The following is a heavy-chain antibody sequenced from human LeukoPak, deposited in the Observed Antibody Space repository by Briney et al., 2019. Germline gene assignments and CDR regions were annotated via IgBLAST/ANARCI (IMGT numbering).Heavy chain of an antibody. CDR1: GGSINSYY. CDR2: IYYSGSP. CDR3: ARVGLTICSSTSCEILGAYGMDV. D-gene: IGHD2-2*01. J-gene: IGHJ6*02. V-gene: IGHV4-59*01. Sequence: SETLSLTCTVSGGSINSYYWNWIRQPPGKGLELIGYIYYSGSPTYNPSLKSRVTISVDTSKNQFSLKLSSVTAADTAVYYCARVGLTICSSTSCEILGAYGMDVWGQGTTVTVSS.